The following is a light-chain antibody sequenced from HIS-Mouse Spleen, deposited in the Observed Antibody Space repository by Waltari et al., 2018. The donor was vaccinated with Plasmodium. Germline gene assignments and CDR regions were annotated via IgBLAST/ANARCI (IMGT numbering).Light chain of an antibody. CDR2: EVS. Sequence: QSALTQPPSASGSPGQSVTISCTGTSSDVGGYNYVSWYQQHPGKAPKLMLYEVSKRRSGVPDRFSGSKSGNTASLTVSGLQAEDEADYYCSSYAGSNNLVFGGGTKLTVL. J-gene: IGLJ2*01. CDR1: SSDVGGYNY. V-gene: IGLV2-8*01. CDR3: SSYAGSNNLV.